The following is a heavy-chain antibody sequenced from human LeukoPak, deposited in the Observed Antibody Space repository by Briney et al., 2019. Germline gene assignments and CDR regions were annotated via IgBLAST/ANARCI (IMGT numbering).Heavy chain of an antibody. CDR3: ARGRLRYLDWTRAYSDY. D-gene: IGHD3-9*01. CDR1: GYTFITHG. Sequence: ASVKVSCKASGYTFITHGLTWVRQAPGQGLEWMGWISAYNGNTIYAQTLQDRLTMTTDTSTSTAYMELRSLRSDDTAVYYCARGRLRYLDWTRAYSDYWGQGTLVTVSS. V-gene: IGHV1-18*01. J-gene: IGHJ4*02. CDR2: ISAYNGNT.